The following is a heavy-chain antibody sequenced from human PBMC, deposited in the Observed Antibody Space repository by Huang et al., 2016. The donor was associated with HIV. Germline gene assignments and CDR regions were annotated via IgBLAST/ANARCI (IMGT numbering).Heavy chain of an antibody. CDR3: ARDPGDILTGYSLGSYYMDV. Sequence: QVQLVQSGAEVKKPGASVKVSCKASGYTFSQYAIHWVRQATGQRLECMGWINVANGNTKDSQKCRGRVTITRDTSASTAYMELNSLGSEDTGVYYCARDPGDILTGYSLGSYYMDVWGKGTTVTVSS. V-gene: IGHV1-3*01. D-gene: IGHD3-9*01. CDR2: INVANGNT. CDR1: GYTFSQYA. J-gene: IGHJ6*03.